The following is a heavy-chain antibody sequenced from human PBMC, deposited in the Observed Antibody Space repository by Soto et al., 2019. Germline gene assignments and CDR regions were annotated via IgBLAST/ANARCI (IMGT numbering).Heavy chain of an antibody. CDR3: AREAGPLDY. CDR1: GFTVNNNY. CDR2: IYGGGST. V-gene: IGHV3-53*01. J-gene: IGHJ4*02. Sequence: EVQLVESGGGLIQPGGSLRLSCAASGFTVNNNYMSWVRQAPGKGLEWVSVIYGGGSTYYADSVKGRFTIFRDSSKITLYLQMNNLRAEDTAMYYCAREAGPLDYWGQGTLVTVSS.